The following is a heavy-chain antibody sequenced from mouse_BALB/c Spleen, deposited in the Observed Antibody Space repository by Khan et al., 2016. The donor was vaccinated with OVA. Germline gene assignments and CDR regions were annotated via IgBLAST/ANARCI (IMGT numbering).Heavy chain of an antibody. Sequence: QIQLVQSGPELKKPGETVKISCEASGYTFRNYGMNWVKQAPGKGLKWMGWINTNTGEPTYADDFKGRFAFSLETSASTAFLQINNLKNEDMATXVCARRDYGGSPDYWGQGTTLTVSS. D-gene: IGHD1-1*01. V-gene: IGHV9-1*02. CDR3: ARRDYGGSPDY. J-gene: IGHJ2*01. CDR2: INTNTGEP. CDR1: GYTFRNYG.